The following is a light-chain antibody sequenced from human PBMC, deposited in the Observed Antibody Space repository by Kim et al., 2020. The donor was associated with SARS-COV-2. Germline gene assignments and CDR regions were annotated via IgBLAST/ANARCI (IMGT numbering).Light chain of an antibody. V-gene: IGLV1-44*01. J-gene: IGLJ1*01. Sequence: QRVTIACSQSNSNIGTNSLSWYQRLPATAPKLLIFANNEWPSGVPDRFSGSKYGTSGSLAISGLQSEDEADYYCAAWDDSLRGYVFGTGTKVTVL. CDR2: ANN. CDR3: AAWDDSLRGYV. CDR1: NSNIGTNS.